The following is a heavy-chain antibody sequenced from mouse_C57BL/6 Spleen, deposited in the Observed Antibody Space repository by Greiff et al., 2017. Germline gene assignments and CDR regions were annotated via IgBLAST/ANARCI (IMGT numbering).Heavy chain of an antibody. CDR1: GYTFTSYW. Sequence: QVQLQQPGAELVRPGSSVKLSCKASGYTFTSYWMHWVKQRPIQGLEWIGNIDPSDSETHYNQKFKDKATLTVDKSSSTAYMQLSSLTSEDSAVYYCARGTGQATGFAYWGQGTLVTVSA. V-gene: IGHV1-52*01. J-gene: IGHJ3*01. CDR3: ARGTGQATGFAY. CDR2: IDPSDSET. D-gene: IGHD3-2*02.